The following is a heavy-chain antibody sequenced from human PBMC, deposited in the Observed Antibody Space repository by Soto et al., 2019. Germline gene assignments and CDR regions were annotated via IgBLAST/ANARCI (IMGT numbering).Heavy chain of an antibody. Sequence: QVQLQQWGAGLLKPSETLSLTCAVFGGSVNSGNYYWSWIRQPPGKGLEWIGEMSHRGGTHFNPSLKSRVTISVDTSKNQFSLKMSSVTAADTALYYCARVERGTATTVVDAFDIWGPGTMVTVPS. V-gene: IGHV4-34*01. J-gene: IGHJ3*02. D-gene: IGHD1-1*01. CDR3: ARVERGTATTVVDAFDI. CDR2: MSHRGGT. CDR1: GGSVNSGNYY.